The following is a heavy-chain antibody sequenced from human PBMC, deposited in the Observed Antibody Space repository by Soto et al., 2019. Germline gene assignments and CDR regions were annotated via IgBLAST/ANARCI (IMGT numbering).Heavy chain of an antibody. D-gene: IGHD6-19*01. Sequence: PSETLSLTCTVSGGSVSSGSYYWSWIRQPPGKGLEWIGYIYYSGSTNYNPSLKSRVTISVDTSKNQFSLKLSSVTAADTAVYYCARHDGLSSGWIIDYWGHGTLVTVSS. CDR1: GGSVSSGSYY. CDR3: ARHDGLSSGWIIDY. J-gene: IGHJ4*01. CDR2: IYYSGST. V-gene: IGHV4-61*01.